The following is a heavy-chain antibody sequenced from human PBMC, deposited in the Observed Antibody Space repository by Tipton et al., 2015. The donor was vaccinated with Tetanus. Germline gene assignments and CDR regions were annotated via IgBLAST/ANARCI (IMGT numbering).Heavy chain of an antibody. CDR3: ATSTHYDSSGYYYVDY. CDR1: GGTFSSYA. CDR2: IIPIFGTA. Sequence: QSGPEVKKPGSSVKVSCKASGGTFSSYAISWVRQAPGQGLEWMGGIIPIFGTANYAQKFQGRVTITADESTSTAYMELSSLRSEDTAVYYCATSTHYDSSGYYYVDYWGQGTLVTVSS. J-gene: IGHJ4*02. D-gene: IGHD3-22*01. V-gene: IGHV1-69*01.